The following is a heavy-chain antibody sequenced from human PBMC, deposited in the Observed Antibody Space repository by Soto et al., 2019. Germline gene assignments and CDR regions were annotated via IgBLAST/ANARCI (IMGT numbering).Heavy chain of an antibody. CDR2: ISAYNGNT. Sequence: QVRQVQSGAEVKKPGASVKVSCKASGYTFTSYAITWVRQAPGQGLEWVGWISAYNGNTNSAQKLQGRVTMTTDTSTSTAYMELRSLRSDDTAVYYCARDLGAGLVDYWGQGTLVTVSS. CDR3: ARDLGAGLVDY. D-gene: IGHD6-19*01. V-gene: IGHV1-18*01. CDR1: GYTFTSYA. J-gene: IGHJ4*02.